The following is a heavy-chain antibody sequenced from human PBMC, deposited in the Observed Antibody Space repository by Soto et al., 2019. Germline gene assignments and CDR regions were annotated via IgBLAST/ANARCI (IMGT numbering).Heavy chain of an antibody. Sequence: ASVKVSCKASGYTLTSYYMHWVRQAPGQGLEWMGIINPSGGSTSYAQKFQGRVTMTRDTSTSTVYMELSSLRSEDTAVYYCARENLTMVRGVRREYYYYGMDVWGQGTTVTVSS. D-gene: IGHD3-10*01. CDR1: GYTLTSYY. CDR3: ARENLTMVRGVRREYYYYGMDV. V-gene: IGHV1-46*01. CDR2: INPSGGST. J-gene: IGHJ6*02.